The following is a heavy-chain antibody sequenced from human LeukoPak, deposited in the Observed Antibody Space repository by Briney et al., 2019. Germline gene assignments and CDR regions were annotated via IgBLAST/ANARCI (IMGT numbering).Heavy chain of an antibody. CDR2: ISYNGVSK. D-gene: IGHD3/OR15-3a*01. CDR3: ARERTGFYLAC. Sequence: QTGGSLRLSCAASGFTFSFYGIHWVRQPPGKGLEWVAFISYNGVSKYYADSVKGRFTISRDDSTNTLYLQMNSLRAEDTAVYYCARERTGFYLACWGQGTLVTVSS. J-gene: IGHJ4*02. CDR1: GFTFSFYG. V-gene: IGHV3-30*03.